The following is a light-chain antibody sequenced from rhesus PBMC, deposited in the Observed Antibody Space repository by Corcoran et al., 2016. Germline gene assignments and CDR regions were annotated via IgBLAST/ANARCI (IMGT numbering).Light chain of an antibody. CDR2: YND. Sequence: QSVLTQPPSASEAARRSVTISCSGGTSNIGSNSVSWYQQFPETAPKLLIFYNDRRASGVSDRFSGSKSGTSASLAISGLQTEDEAYYFCAVWDNSLGGYIFGPGTRLTVL. J-gene: IGLJ1*01. CDR1: TSNIGSNS. CDR3: AVWDNSLGGYI. V-gene: IGLV1-60*01.